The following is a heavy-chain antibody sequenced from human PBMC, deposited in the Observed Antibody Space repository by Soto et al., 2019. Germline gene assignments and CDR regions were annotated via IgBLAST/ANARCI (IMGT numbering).Heavy chain of an antibody. J-gene: IGHJ4*02. CDR2: IYWDDDK. V-gene: IGHV2-5*02. CDR3: AHLYSSSCVFDY. CDR1: GFSLSTSGVG. D-gene: IGHD6-13*01. Sequence: QITLKESGPTLVKPTQTLTLTCTFSGFSLSTSGVGVGWIRQPPGKALEWLALIYWDDDKRYSPSLKSRLTITHDTSKNQVVLTMTNMDPVDTATYHCAHLYSSSCVFDYAGKGTLVTVS.